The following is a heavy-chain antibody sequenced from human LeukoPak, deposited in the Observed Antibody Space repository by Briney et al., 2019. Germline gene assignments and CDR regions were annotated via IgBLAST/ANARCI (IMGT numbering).Heavy chain of an antibody. CDR2: INSDGSST. J-gene: IGHJ4*02. CDR3: ARGPPDKYSSSWYVNY. D-gene: IGHD6-13*01. CDR1: GFTFSSYW. Sequence: QPGGSLRLPCAASGFTFSSYWMHWVRQAPGKGLVWVSRINSDGSSTSYADSVKGRFTISRDNAKNTLYLQMNSLRAEDTAVYYCARGPPDKYSSSWYVNYWGQGTLVTVSS. V-gene: IGHV3-74*01.